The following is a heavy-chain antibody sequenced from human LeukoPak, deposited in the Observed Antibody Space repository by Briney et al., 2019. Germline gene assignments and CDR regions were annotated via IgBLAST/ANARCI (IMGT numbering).Heavy chain of an antibody. CDR3: AKDAQRGFDYSNSLEY. Sequence: GGSLRLSCAASGFIFNHHAMHWVRQAPGKGLEWVAVIWSDKSNKFYADSVRRRFTISRDDSRKTVYLQMDTMTVEDTAVYYCAKDAQRGFDYSNSLEYWGQGALVTVAS. D-gene: IGHD4-11*01. V-gene: IGHV3-33*06. CDR1: GFIFNHHA. CDR2: IWSDKSNK. J-gene: IGHJ4*02.